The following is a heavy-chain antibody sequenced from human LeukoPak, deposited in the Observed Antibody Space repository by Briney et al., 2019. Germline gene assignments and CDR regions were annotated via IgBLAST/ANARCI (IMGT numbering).Heavy chain of an antibody. CDR1: GFTFSSYA. J-gene: IGHJ5*02. CDR3: AKDRNYYGSGSIWFDP. D-gene: IGHD3-10*01. CDR2: ISGSGGST. Sequence: GGSLRLSCSASGFTFSSYAMSWVRQAPGKGLEWVSAISGSGGSTYYADSVKGRFTISRDNSKNTLYLQMNSLRAEDTAVYYCAKDRNYYGSGSIWFDPWGQGTLVTVSS. V-gene: IGHV3-23*01.